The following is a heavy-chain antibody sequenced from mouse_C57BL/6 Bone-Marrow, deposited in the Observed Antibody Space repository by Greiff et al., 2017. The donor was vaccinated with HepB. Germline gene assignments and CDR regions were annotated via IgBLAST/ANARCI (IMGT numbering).Heavy chain of an antibody. Sequence: QVHVKQSGAELVKPGASVKLSCKASGYTFTSYWMHWVKQRPGRGLEWIGRIDPNSGGTKYNEKFKSKATLTVDKPSSTAYMQLSSLTSEDSAVYYCAREGNGNFKDYYAMDYWGQGTSVTVSS. D-gene: IGHD2-1*01. J-gene: IGHJ4*01. V-gene: IGHV1-72*01. CDR3: AREGNGNFKDYYAMDY. CDR1: GYTFTSYW. CDR2: IDPNSGGT.